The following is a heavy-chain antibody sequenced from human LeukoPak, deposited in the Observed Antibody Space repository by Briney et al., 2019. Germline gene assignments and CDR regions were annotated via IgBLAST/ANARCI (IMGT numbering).Heavy chain of an antibody. J-gene: IGHJ4*02. CDR1: GFTFSSYS. D-gene: IGHD2-2*01. CDR3: AKVGGYCSSTSCSYQNYSDY. Sequence: KPGGSLRLSCAASGFTFSSYSMNWVRQAPGKGLEWVSSISSSSSYIYYADSVKGRFTISRDNSKNTLYLQMNSLRAEDTAVYYCAKVGGYCSSTSCSYQNYSDYWGQGTLVTVSS. V-gene: IGHV3-21*01. CDR2: ISSSSSYI.